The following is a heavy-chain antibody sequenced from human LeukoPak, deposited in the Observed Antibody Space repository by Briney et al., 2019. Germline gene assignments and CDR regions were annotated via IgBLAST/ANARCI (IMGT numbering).Heavy chain of an antibody. CDR3: ASLTTVGAQSRASTFDY. CDR2: INHSGST. Sequence: PSETLSLTCAVYGGSFSGYYWSWIRQPPGKGLEWIGEINHSGSTNYNPSLKSRVTISVDTSKNQFSLKLSSVTAADTAVYYCASLTTVGAQSRASTFDYWGQGTLVTVSS. D-gene: IGHD1-26*01. J-gene: IGHJ4*02. V-gene: IGHV4-34*01. CDR1: GGSFSGYY.